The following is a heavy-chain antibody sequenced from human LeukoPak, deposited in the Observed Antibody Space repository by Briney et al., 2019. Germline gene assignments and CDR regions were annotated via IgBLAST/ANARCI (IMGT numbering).Heavy chain of an antibody. V-gene: IGHV3-64D*06. CDR3: VKTAVRGVIIAAFDI. D-gene: IGHD3-10*01. J-gene: IGHJ3*02. CDR1: GFTFSIYA. CDR2: LDINGDST. Sequence: GGSLRLSCSASGFTFSIYAMHWVRQAPGKGLEYVSGLDINGDSTYYADSVKGRSTISRDNSKNTLYLQMSSLRAEDTAVYYCVKTAVRGVIIAAFDIWGQGTMVTVSS.